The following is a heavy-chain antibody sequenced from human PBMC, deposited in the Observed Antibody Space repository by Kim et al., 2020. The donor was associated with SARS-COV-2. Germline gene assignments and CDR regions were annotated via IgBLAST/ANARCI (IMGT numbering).Heavy chain of an antibody. CDR2: ISYDGSNK. J-gene: IGHJ6*02. V-gene: IGHV3-30-3*01. CDR1: GFTFSSYA. Sequence: GGSLRLSCAASGFTFSSYAMHWVRQAPGKGLEWVAVISYDGSNKYYADSVKGRFTISRDNSKNTLYLQMNSLRAEDTAVYYCARDIFYDSSGYYYYYGMDVWGQGTTVTVSS. D-gene: IGHD3-22*01. CDR3: ARDIFYDSSGYYYYYGMDV.